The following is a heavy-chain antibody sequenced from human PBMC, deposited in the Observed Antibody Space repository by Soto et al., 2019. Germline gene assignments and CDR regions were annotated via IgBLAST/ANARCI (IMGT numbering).Heavy chain of an antibody. CDR3: ARELVRERVGFDP. V-gene: IGHV4-31*03. CDR1: GGSISSGGYY. D-gene: IGHD1-26*01. CDR2: IYYSGST. Sequence: SETLSLTCTVSGGSISSGGYYWSWIRQHPGKGLEWIGYIYYSGSTYYNPSLKSRVTISVDTSKNQFSLKLSSVTAADTAVYYGARELVRERVGFDPWGQGTLVTGS. J-gene: IGHJ5*02.